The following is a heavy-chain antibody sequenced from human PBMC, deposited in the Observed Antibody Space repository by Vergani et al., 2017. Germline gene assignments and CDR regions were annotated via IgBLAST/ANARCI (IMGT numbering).Heavy chain of an antibody. CDR1: GYTLTELS. CDR2: FDPEDGET. J-gene: IGHJ4*02. D-gene: IGHD6-13*01. CDR3: ARVSEEQQLAFDY. Sequence: QVQLVQSGAEVKKPGASVKVSCKVSGYTLTELSMHWVRQAPGKGLEWMGGFDPEDGETIYAQKFQGRVTITADESTSTAYMELSSLRSEDTAVYYCARVSEEQQLAFDYWGQGTLVTVSS. V-gene: IGHV1-24*01.